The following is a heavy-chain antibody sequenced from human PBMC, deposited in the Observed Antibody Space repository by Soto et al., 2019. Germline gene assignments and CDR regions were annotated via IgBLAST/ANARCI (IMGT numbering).Heavy chain of an antibody. V-gene: IGHV3-33*01. D-gene: IGHD5-12*01. CDR3: ARDGRMATVYYFDY. CDR2: IWYDGSNK. Sequence: QVQLVESGGGVVQPGRSLRLSCAASGFTFSSYGMHWVRQAPGKGLEWVAVIWYDGSNKYYADSVKGRFTISRDNSKNTLYLQMNSLRAEDTAVYYCARDGRMATVYYFDYWGQGTLVTVSS. CDR1: GFTFSSYG. J-gene: IGHJ4*02.